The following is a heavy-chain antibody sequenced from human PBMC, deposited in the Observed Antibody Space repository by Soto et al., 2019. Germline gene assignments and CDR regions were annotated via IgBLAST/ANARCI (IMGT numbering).Heavy chain of an antibody. Sequence: GESLKISCKGSGYSFAGYWITWVRQKPGKGLEWMGRIDPSDSQTYYSPSFRGHVTISVTKSITTVFLQWNSLRASDTAMYYCARQIYDSDTGPNFQYYFDSWGQGTPVTVSS. CDR3: ARQIYDSDTGPNFQYYFDS. D-gene: IGHD3-22*01. CDR2: IDPSDSQT. J-gene: IGHJ4*02. CDR1: GYSFAGYW. V-gene: IGHV5-10-1*01.